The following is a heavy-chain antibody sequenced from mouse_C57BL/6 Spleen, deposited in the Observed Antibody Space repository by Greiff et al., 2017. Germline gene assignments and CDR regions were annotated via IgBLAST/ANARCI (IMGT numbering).Heavy chain of an antibody. CDR3: ASPDCWCAY. CDR2: INPSTGGT. Sequence: VLLQQSGPELVKPGASVKISCKASGYSFTGYYMNWVKQSPEKSLEWIGEINPSTGGTTYNQKFKAKATLTVDKASSTAYMQLQSLTSEDSAVYYCASPDCWCAYWGQGTLVTVSA. V-gene: IGHV1-42*01. CDR1: GYSFTGYY. J-gene: IGHJ3*01.